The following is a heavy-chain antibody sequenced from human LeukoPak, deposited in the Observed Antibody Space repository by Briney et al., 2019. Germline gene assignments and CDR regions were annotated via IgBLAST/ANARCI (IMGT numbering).Heavy chain of an antibody. CDR2: IKQDGSEK. CDR1: GFTFNNYW. J-gene: IGHJ4*02. D-gene: IGHD2-21*01. Sequence: GGSLRLSCAASGFTFNNYWMIWVRQAPGKGLEWVANIKQDGSEKYYVDSVKARFTISRDNAKNALYLQMNSLRDEDTAVYYCARDHLFLLYWGQGTLVTVSS. V-gene: IGHV3-7*01. CDR3: ARDHLFLLY.